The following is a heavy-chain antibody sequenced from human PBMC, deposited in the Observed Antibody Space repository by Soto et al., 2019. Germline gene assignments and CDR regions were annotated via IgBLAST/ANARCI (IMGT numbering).Heavy chain of an antibody. CDR2: INPSDGST. CDR3: ARDLGPPRIMFDSTSYYFDY. V-gene: IGHV1-46*01. D-gene: IGHD3-22*01. CDR1: GYTFTSYY. Sequence: ASVKLSCKASGYTFTSYYMHWVRQAPGQGLERMGIINPSDGSTTYAQKFQGRVTMTRDTSTSTVYMELSSLRSEDTAVYYCARDLGPPRIMFDSTSYYFDYWGQGTLVTVSS. J-gene: IGHJ4*02.